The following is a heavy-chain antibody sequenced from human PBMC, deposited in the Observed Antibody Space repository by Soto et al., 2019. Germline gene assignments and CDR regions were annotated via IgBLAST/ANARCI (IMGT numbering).Heavy chain of an antibody. Sequence: GGSLRLSCAASGFTFSSYGMHWVRQAPGKGLEWVAVISNDGSNKYYADSVKGRFTISRDNSKNTLYLQMNSLGAEYTTVYYCANLGYYFDYWGQGTLVTVSS. D-gene: IGHD7-27*01. CDR1: GFTFSSYG. CDR3: ANLGYYFDY. J-gene: IGHJ4*02. CDR2: ISNDGSNK. V-gene: IGHV3-30*18.